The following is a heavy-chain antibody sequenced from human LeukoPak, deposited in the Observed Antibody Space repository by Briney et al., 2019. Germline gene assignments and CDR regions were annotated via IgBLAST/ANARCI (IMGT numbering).Heavy chain of an antibody. CDR1: GGSISSSSYY. CDR3: ARATYCTNGVCYSSAFDI. Sequence: SETLSLTCTVSGGSISSSSYYWGWIRQPPGKGLEWIGSIYYSGSTYYNPSLKSRVTISVDTSKNQFSLKLSSVTAADTAVYYCARATYCTNGVCYSSAFDIWGQGTMVTVSS. J-gene: IGHJ3*02. CDR2: IYYSGST. V-gene: IGHV4-39*01. D-gene: IGHD2-8*01.